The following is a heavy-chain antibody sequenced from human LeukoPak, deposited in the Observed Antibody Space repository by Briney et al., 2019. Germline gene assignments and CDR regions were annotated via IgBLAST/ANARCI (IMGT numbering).Heavy chain of an antibody. CDR3: ASRGHSSSWYGSSGYFDY. J-gene: IGHJ4*02. D-gene: IGHD6-13*01. Sequence: PSGALSLTCAVSGGSISSSNWWSWVRQPPGKGLEWIGEIYHSGSTNYNPSLKSRVTISVDKSKNQFSLKLSSVTAADTAVYYCASRGHSSSWYGSSGYFDYWGQGTLVTVSS. V-gene: IGHV4-4*02. CDR2: IYHSGST. CDR1: GGSISSSNW.